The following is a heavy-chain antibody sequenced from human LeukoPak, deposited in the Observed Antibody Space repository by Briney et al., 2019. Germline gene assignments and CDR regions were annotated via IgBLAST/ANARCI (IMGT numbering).Heavy chain of an antibody. D-gene: IGHD2-2*01. CDR1: GFTFSSYA. CDR3: AKGRWSGTSCSVDY. V-gene: IGHV3-23*01. Sequence: AGGSLRLSCAASGFTFSSYAMSWVRQAPGKGLEWVSSISGSGGSTYYADSVKGRFTISRDNSKNTLYLQMNSLRAEDTAVYYCAKGRWSGTSCSVDYWGQGTLVTVSS. J-gene: IGHJ4*02. CDR2: ISGSGGST.